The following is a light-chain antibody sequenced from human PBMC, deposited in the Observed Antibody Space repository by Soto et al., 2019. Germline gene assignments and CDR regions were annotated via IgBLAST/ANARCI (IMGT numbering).Light chain of an antibody. J-gene: IGKJ1*01. CDR1: QRISSY. CDR3: QQTYTPPRS. V-gene: IGKV1-39*01. Sequence: DILMTQSPSSLSASVGDRVTITCRASQRISSYVNWYQQKPGRAPSLLIWDASTFQSGVPSRLSGSGSWTDFTLTISSPQPEDFANYYCQQTYTPPRSLGQGTKVDIK. CDR2: DAS.